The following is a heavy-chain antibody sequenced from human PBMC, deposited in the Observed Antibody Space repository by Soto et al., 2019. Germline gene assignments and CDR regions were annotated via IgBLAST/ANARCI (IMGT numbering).Heavy chain of an antibody. J-gene: IGHJ4*02. CDR1: GGTFSSYT. CDR2: IIPILGIA. D-gene: IGHD3-3*02. CDR3: ATLRETLFISRLDYDY. Sequence: QVQLVQSGAEVKKPGSSVKVSCKASGGTFSSYTISWVRQAPGQGLEWMGRIIPILGIANYAQKFQGRVTITADKSTSTAYMELSSLRSEDTAVYYCATLRETLFISRLDYDYWGQGTLVTVSS. V-gene: IGHV1-69*02.